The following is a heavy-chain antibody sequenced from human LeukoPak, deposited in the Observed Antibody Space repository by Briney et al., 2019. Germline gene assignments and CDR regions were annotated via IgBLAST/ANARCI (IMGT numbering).Heavy chain of an antibody. D-gene: IGHD5-18*01. CDR2: IYTSGST. Sequence: SSETLSLTCTVSGGSISSYYWSWIRQPAGKGLEWIGRIYTSGSTNYNPSLKSRVTMSVDTSKNQFTLKLSSVTAADTAVYYCARDRKYSYGYYGMDVWGQGTTVTVSS. J-gene: IGHJ6*02. CDR3: ARDRKYSYGYYGMDV. CDR1: GGSISSYY. V-gene: IGHV4-4*07.